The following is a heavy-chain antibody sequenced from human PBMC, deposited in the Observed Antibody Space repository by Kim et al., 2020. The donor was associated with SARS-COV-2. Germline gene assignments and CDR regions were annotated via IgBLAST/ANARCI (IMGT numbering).Heavy chain of an antibody. J-gene: IGHJ6*03. Sequence: GGSLRLSCAASGFTFSNYGMNWVRQAPGKGLEWVSAISNSGCTFDADSVKGRFTISRDNSKNTLFLQMNSLRAEDTAVYYCAKRNGYHGSGYMDVWGQGTTVTVSS. CDR1: GFTFSNYG. CDR2: ISNSGCT. V-gene: IGHV3-23*01. CDR3: AKRNGYHGSGYMDV. D-gene: IGHD3-10*01.